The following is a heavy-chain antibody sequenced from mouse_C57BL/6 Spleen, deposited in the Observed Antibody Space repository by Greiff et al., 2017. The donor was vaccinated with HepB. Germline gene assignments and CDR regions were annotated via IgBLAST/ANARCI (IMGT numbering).Heavy chain of an antibody. CDR3: ARDKTGTYAMDY. D-gene: IGHD4-1*01. V-gene: IGHV7-1*01. Sequence: EVKVVESGGGLVQSGRSLRLSCATSGFTFSDFYMEWVRQAPGKGLEWIAASRNKANDYTTEYSASVKGRFIVSRDTSQSILYLQMNALRAEDTAIYYCARDKTGTYAMDYWGQGTSVTVSS. CDR2: SRNKANDYTT. CDR1: GFTFSDFY. J-gene: IGHJ4*01.